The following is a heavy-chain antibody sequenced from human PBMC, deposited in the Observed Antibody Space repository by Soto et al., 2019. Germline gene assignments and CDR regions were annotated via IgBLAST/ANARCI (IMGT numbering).Heavy chain of an antibody. J-gene: IGHJ3*02. D-gene: IGHD2-2*01. V-gene: IGHV3-49*04. CDR2: IRSKAYGGTT. Sequence: GGSLRLSCTASGFTFGDYAMSWVRQAPGKGLEWVGFIRSKAYGGTTEYAASVKGRFTISRDDSKSIAYLQMNSLKTEDTAVYYCTRDRFCSSTGCYDTFDIWGQGTMVTVSS. CDR3: TRDRFCSSTGCYDTFDI. CDR1: GFTFGDYA.